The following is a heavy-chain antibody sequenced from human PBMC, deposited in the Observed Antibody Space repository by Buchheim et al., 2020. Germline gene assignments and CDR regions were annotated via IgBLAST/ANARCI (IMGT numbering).Heavy chain of an antibody. D-gene: IGHD6-6*01. CDR2: ISGSGGST. V-gene: IGHV3-23*01. CDR1: GFTFSSYA. J-gene: IGHJ6*02. Sequence: EVQLLESGGGLVQPGGSLRLSCAASGFTFSSYAMSWVRQAPGKGLEWVSAISGSGGSTYYADSVKGRVTISRDNSKNTLYLQMNSLRAEDTAVYYCAADYSSSPYYYYYYGMDVWGQGTT. CDR3: AADYSSSPYYYYYYGMDV.